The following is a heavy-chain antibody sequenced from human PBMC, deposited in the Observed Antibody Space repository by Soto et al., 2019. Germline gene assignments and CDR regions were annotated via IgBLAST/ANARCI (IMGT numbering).Heavy chain of an antibody. CDR3: ARDGGAGSYRDSYYGMDV. J-gene: IGHJ6*02. Sequence: GGSLRLSCAASGFTFSSYGMHWVRQAPGKGLEWVAVIWYDGSNKYYADSAKGRFTISRDNSKNTLYLQMNSLRAEDTAVFYCARDGGAGSYRDSYYGMDVGGQGTRVTVSS. CDR2: IWYDGSNK. CDR1: GFTFSSYG. D-gene: IGHD3-10*01. V-gene: IGHV3-33*01.